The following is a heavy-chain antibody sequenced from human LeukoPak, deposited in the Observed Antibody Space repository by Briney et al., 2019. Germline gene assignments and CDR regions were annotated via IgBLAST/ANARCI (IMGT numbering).Heavy chain of an antibody. Sequence: PGGSLRLSCAASGFTFSSYAMTWVRQAPGKGLEWVSSINDSGGSTYYADSVKGRFTISRDNSKNTPYLQMNSLRAEDTAVYYCAKREYNFWSGYFFWGQGTLVTVSS. D-gene: IGHD3-3*01. CDR3: AKREYNFWSGYFF. J-gene: IGHJ4*02. CDR2: INDSGGST. CDR1: GFTFSSYA. V-gene: IGHV3-23*01.